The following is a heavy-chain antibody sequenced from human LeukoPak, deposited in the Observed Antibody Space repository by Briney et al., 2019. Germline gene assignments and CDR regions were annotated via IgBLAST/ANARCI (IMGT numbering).Heavy chain of an antibody. CDR1: GYTFTSYG. V-gene: IGHV1-18*01. CDR2: ISAYNGNT. Sequence: ASVKVSCKASGYTFTSYGISWVRQAPGQGLEWMGWISAYNGNTKYAQKLQGRVTMTTDTSTSTAYMELRSLRSDDTAVYYCARDLEHCRNIICSNSAYWGQETLVTVSS. J-gene: IGHJ4*02. CDR3: ARDLEHCRNIICSNSAY. D-gene: IGHD2-2*01.